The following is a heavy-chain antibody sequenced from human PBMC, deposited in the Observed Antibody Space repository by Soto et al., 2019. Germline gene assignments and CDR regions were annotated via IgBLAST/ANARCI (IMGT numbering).Heavy chain of an antibody. CDR3: AREPGSSWYFSVADY. CDR2: INHSGST. D-gene: IGHD6-13*01. Sequence: SETLSLTCAVYGGSFSGYYWRWIRQPPGKGLEWIGEINHSGSTNYNPSLKSRVTISVDTSKNQFSLKLSSVTAADTAVYYCAREPGSSWYFSVADYWGQGPLVPVSS. V-gene: IGHV4-34*01. CDR1: GGSFSGYY. J-gene: IGHJ4*02.